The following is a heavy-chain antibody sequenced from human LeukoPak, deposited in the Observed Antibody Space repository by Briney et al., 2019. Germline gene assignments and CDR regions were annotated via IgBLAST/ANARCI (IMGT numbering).Heavy chain of an antibody. D-gene: IGHD1-26*01. V-gene: IGHV4-59*08. CDR2: IYYSGST. CDR1: GGSISSYY. CDR3: ARHLGGSNRPDY. J-gene: IGHJ4*02. Sequence: SETLSLTCTVSGGSISSYYWSWIRQPPGKGLGWIGYIYYSGSTNYNPSLKSRVTISVDTSKNQFSLKLSSVTAADTAVYYCARHLGGSNRPDYWGQGTLVTVSS.